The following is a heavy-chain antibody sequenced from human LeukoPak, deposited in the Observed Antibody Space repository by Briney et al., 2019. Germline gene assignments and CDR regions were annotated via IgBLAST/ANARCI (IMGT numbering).Heavy chain of an antibody. J-gene: IGHJ4*02. V-gene: IGHV4-4*07. CDR3: ARDTELTTRSFDY. D-gene: IGHD1-1*01. CDR2: IYSSGSN. CDR1: GGSISDYS. Sequence: SETLSLTCTVSGGSISDYSWSWIRQPPGKGLEWIGRIYSSGSNNYNPSLKSRVTMSVDTSKNQFSLKLNSVTAADTAVYYCARDTELTTRSFDYWGQGTLVTVSS.